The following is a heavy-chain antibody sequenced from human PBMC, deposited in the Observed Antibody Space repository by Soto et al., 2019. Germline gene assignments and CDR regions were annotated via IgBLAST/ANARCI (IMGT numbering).Heavy chain of an antibody. CDR2: INAGNGNT. J-gene: IGHJ4*02. Sequence: ASVKVSCKASGYTFTSYAMHWVRQAPGQRLEWMGWINAGNGNTKYSQKFQGRFTISRDNSKNTLYLQMNSLRAEDTAVYYCAKAPSGAWLLLGYWGQGTLVTVSS. D-gene: IGHD3-22*01. CDR3: AKAPSGAWLLLGY. V-gene: IGHV1-3*01. CDR1: GYTFTSYA.